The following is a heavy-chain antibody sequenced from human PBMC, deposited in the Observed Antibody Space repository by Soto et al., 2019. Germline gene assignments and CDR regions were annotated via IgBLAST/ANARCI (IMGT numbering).Heavy chain of an antibody. CDR3: ARESRFLELLSLNWFDP. Sequence: EVQLVESGGGLVQPGGSLRLSCAASGFTFSSYSMNWVRQAPGKGLEWVSYISSSSSTIYYADSVKGRFTISRDNAKNSLYLQMNSLRDEATAVYYCARESRFLELLSLNWFDPWGQGTLVTVSS. V-gene: IGHV3-48*02. CDR2: ISSSSSTI. CDR1: GFTFSSYS. D-gene: IGHD3-3*01. J-gene: IGHJ5*02.